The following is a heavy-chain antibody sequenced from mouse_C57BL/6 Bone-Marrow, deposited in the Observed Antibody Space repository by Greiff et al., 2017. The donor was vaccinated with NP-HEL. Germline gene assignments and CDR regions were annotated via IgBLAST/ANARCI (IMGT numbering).Heavy chain of an antibody. D-gene: IGHD2-12*01. Sequence: VQLQQSGAELVRPGASVTLSCKASGYTFTDYEMHWVKQTPVHGLDWIGAIDPETGGTAYNQKFKGKAILTADKSSSTAYRELRSLTSEDSAVYYCTRSYTHFDVWGTGTTVTVSS. CDR3: TRSYTHFDV. V-gene: IGHV1-15*01. CDR2: IDPETGGT. J-gene: IGHJ1*03. CDR1: GYTFTDYE.